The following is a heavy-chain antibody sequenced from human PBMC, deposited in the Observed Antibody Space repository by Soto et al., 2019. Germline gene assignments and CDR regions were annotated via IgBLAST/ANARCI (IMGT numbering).Heavy chain of an antibody. J-gene: IGHJ4*02. CDR3: ATHGYSSSWYPGGGYYDSSGYRNAFDY. CDR2: IYYSGST. V-gene: IGHV4-39*01. D-gene: IGHD3-22*01. CDR1: GGSISSSSYY. Sequence: SETLSLTCTVSGGSISSSSYYWGWIRQPPGKGLEWIGSIYYSGSTYYNPSLKSRVTISVDTSKNQFSLKLSSVTAADTAVYYCATHGYSSSWYPGGGYYDSSGYRNAFDYWGQGTLVTVSS.